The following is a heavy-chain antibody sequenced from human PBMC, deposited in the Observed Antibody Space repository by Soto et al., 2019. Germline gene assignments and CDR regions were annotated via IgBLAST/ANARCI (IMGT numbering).Heavy chain of an antibody. D-gene: IGHD3-3*01. CDR1: GFTFSSYG. J-gene: IGHJ4*02. CDR3: AKGNYDFWSGYYKDLYYFDY. V-gene: IGHV3-30*18. CDR2: ISYDGSNK. Sequence: GGSLRLSCAASGFTFSSYGMHWVRQAPGKGLEWVAVISYDGSNKYYADSVKGRFTISRDNSKNTLYLQMNSLRAEDTAVYYCAKGNYDFWSGYYKDLYYFDYWGQGTLVTVSS.